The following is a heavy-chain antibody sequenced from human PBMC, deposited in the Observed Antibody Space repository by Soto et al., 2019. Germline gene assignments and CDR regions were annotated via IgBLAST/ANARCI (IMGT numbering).Heavy chain of an antibody. CDR1: GYTFTNYD. D-gene: IGHD4-17*01. Sequence: QVQLVQSGAEVKKPGASVKVSCKASGYTFTNYDINWVRQATGQGLEGMGWTNPKSGYTGFAQKFQGRVTMTRDSSISTAYMELHSLTSEDTAVYYCAIRDGDRDYWGQGTLITVSS. J-gene: IGHJ4*02. V-gene: IGHV1-8*01. CDR3: AIRDGDRDY. CDR2: TNPKSGYT.